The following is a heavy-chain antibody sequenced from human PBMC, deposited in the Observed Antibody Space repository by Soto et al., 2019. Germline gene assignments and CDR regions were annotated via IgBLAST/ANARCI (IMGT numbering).Heavy chain of an antibody. CDR1: GFTFSSYA. D-gene: IGHD4-17*01. Sequence: PGGPLRLSCAASGFTFSSYAMHWVRQAPGKGLEWVAVISYDGSNKYYADSVKGRFTISRDNSKNTLYLQMTSLRAEDTAVYYCARAAYGDYYFDYWGQGALVTVSS. J-gene: IGHJ4*02. V-gene: IGHV3-30-3*01. CDR2: ISYDGSNK. CDR3: ARAAYGDYYFDY.